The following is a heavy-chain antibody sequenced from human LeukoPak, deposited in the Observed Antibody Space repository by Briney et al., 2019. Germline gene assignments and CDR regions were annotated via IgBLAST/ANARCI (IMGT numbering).Heavy chain of an antibody. CDR3: ATQRGSYLWGTDFDY. CDR2: INPNSGGT. J-gene: IGHJ4*02. D-gene: IGHD3-16*01. CDR1: GYTLTDYF. Sequence: ASVRVSCKASGYTLTDYFMHWVRQAPGQGLEWMGWINPNSGGTNYAQKFQGRVTMTRDTSISTAYMELSRLRSDDTAVYYCATQRGSYLWGTDFDYWGQGTLVTVSS. V-gene: IGHV1-2*02.